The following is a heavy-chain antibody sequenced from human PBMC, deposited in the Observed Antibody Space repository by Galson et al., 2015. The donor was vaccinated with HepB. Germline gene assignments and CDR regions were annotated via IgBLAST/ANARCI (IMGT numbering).Heavy chain of an antibody. CDR1: GGSISSYY. CDR3: ARGGDRRGGDYYYMDV. J-gene: IGHJ6*03. Sequence: ETLSLTCTVSGGSISSYYWSWIRQPPGKGLEWIGYIYYSGSTNYNPSLKSRVTISVDTSKNQFSLKLSSVTAADTAVYYCARGGDRRGGDYYYMDVWGKGTTVTVSS. CDR2: IYYSGST. V-gene: IGHV4-59*01. D-gene: IGHD3-10*01.